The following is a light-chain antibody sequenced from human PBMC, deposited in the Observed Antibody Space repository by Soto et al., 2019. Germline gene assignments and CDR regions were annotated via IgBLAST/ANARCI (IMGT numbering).Light chain of an antibody. J-gene: IGKJ4*01. CDR2: AAS. CDR3: QQSSSTPHT. CDR1: QSISNH. V-gene: IGKV1-39*01. Sequence: DIQMTQSPSSLSASVEDRVIITCRASQSISNHLNWYQQKPGKAPKLLIFAASSLQSGVPSRFSGSRSGPDFTLTISSLQPEDFATYYCQQSSSTPHTFGGGTKVDIK.